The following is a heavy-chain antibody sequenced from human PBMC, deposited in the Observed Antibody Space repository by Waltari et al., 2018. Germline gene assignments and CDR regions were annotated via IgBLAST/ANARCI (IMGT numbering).Heavy chain of an antibody. D-gene: IGHD3-10*02. Sequence: QVQPVQSEAVVRKPGASVKVSCKASGYTLTKLSIHWVRQSPGNGLEWMGGCDPHCGDTICARRFQDRVTMTEDAATDTAYMELTTLRSDDTAVYYCVTRIKTVVQGVIVIEGPPPNWFDPWGPGTQVTVSS. CDR1: GYTLTKLS. J-gene: IGHJ5*02. CDR3: VTRIKTVVQGVIVIEGPPPNWFDP. CDR2: CDPHCGDT. V-gene: IGHV1-24*01.